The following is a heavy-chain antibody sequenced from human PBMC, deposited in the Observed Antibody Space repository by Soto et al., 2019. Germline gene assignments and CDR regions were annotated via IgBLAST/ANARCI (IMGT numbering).Heavy chain of an antibody. J-gene: IGHJ4*02. V-gene: IGHV3-23*01. D-gene: IGHD6-19*01. Sequence: GGSLRLSCAASGFTFSYYAMSWVRQTPGTGLEWVSGISGGGGTTYYAASVKGRFTISRDNSKNTLYLQINSLRAEDTAVYYCAKQAGYSSDPFDYWGQGTLVTVSS. CDR2: ISGGGGTT. CDR1: GFTFSYYA. CDR3: AKQAGYSSDPFDY.